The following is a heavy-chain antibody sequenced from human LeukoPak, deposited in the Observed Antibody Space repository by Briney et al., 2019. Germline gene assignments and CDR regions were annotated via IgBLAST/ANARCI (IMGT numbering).Heavy chain of an antibody. D-gene: IGHD6-19*01. CDR3: ARGGTHQGYSSGFDY. Sequence: QPGGSLRLSCAASGFTFSSYAMSWVRQAPGKGLEWVSAISGSGGSTYYADSVKGRFTISRDNAKNSLYLQMNSLRAEDTAVYYCARGGTHQGYSSGFDYWGQGTLVTASS. V-gene: IGHV3-23*01. CDR2: ISGSGGST. CDR1: GFTFSSYA. J-gene: IGHJ4*02.